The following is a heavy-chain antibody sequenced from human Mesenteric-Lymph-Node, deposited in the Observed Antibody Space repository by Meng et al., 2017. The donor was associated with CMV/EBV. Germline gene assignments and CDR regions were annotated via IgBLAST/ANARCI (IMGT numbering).Heavy chain of an antibody. J-gene: IGHJ4*02. Sequence: GGSLRLSCAASGFTVSSNYISWVRQAPGKGLDWVAFAQFDENKYYADSVKGRFTVSRDNSKNTVSLQMNSLRAEDTAVYYCAKHDFNNGLDHWGQGTLVTVSS. CDR3: AKHDFNNGLDH. CDR2: AQFDENK. D-gene: IGHD4-11*01. CDR1: GFTVSSNY. V-gene: IGHV3-30*02.